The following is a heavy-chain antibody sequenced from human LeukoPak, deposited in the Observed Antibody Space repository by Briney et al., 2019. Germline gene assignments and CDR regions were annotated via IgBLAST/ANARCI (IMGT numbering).Heavy chain of an antibody. J-gene: IGHJ4*02. Sequence: ASVKVSCKASGYTFTSYGISWVRQAPGQGLEWMGWISAYNGNTNYAQKLQGRVTMTTDTSTSTAYMELSRLRSDDTAVYYCARVLRLGELSFHWGQGTLVTVSS. CDR2: ISAYNGNT. CDR1: GYTFTSYG. CDR3: ARVLRLGELSFH. V-gene: IGHV1-18*01. D-gene: IGHD3-16*02.